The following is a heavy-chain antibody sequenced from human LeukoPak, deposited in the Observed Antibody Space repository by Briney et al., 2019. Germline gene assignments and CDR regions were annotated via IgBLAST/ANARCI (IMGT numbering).Heavy chain of an antibody. CDR2: INPGGGSA. CDR1: VYTFTTHD. D-gene: IGHD2-15*01. J-gene: IGHJ4*02. V-gene: IGHV1-46*01. CDR3: AREAATSHFDY. Sequence: GASVKVSFKASVYTFTTHDIHCVRQAPGQGLEWMGIINPGGGSASLAQEFQGKVTMTRDTYTSTVYTELSSLRSDDTAVYYCAREAATSHFDYWGQGTLVTVSS.